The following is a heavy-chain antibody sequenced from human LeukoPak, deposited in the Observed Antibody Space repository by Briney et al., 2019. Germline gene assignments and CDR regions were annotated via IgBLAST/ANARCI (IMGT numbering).Heavy chain of an antibody. V-gene: IGHV5-51*01. Sequence: GGSLKISCKGSGYSFTSYWIGWVRQMPGKGLEWMGIIYPGDSDTRYNPSFQGQVTISADKSISTAYLQWSSLKASDTAMYYCARQRIPYCTGGTCPFDYWGQGTLVTVSS. CDR1: GYSFTSYW. J-gene: IGHJ4*02. D-gene: IGHD2-15*01. CDR3: ARQRIPYCTGGTCPFDY. CDR2: IYPGDSDT.